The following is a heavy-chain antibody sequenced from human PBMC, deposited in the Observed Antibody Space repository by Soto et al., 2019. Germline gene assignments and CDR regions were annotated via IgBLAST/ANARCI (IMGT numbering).Heavy chain of an antibody. D-gene: IGHD6-13*01. Sequence: GGSLRLSCAASGFTVSSNYMSWVRQAPGKGLEWVSVIYSGGSTYYADSVKGRFTISRHNSKNTLYLQMNSLRAEDTAVYYCARMYSSSWFAFDIWGQGTMVTVSS. J-gene: IGHJ3*02. CDR1: GFTVSSNY. V-gene: IGHV3-53*04. CDR2: IYSGGST. CDR3: ARMYSSSWFAFDI.